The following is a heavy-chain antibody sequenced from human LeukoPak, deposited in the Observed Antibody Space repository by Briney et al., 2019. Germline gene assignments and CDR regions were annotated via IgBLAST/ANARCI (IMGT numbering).Heavy chain of an antibody. J-gene: IGHJ4*02. D-gene: IGHD2-2*02. CDR1: GYTFTSYG. CDR2: ISAYNGNT. Sequence: ASVKVSCKASGYTFTSYGISWVRQAPGQGLEWMGWISAYNGNTNYAQKLQGRVTMTTDTSTSTAYMELRSLRSDDTAVYYCARDKGRVVVVPAAIGYFDYWGQGTLVTVSS. V-gene: IGHV1-18*01. CDR3: ARDKGRVVVVPAAIGYFDY.